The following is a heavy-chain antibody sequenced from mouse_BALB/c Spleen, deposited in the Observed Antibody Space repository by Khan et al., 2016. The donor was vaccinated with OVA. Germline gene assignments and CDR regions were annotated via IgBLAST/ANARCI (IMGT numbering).Heavy chain of an antibody. CDR2: INPYNDGI. D-gene: IGHD4-1*01. J-gene: IGHJ3*01. CDR3: AREASNWYFFFAY. Sequence: EVQLQESGPDLVKPGASVKMSCKASGYTFTNYVMHWVKQKPGQGLEWIGYINPYNDGIRFNEKFKGKATLTSDKSSSTAYMELSSLTSEDSAVYYCAREASNWYFFFAYWGQGTLVTVSA. CDR1: GYTFTNYV. V-gene: IGHV1S136*01.